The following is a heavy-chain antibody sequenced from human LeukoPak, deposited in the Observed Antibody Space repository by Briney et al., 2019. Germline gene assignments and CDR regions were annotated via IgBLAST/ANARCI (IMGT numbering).Heavy chain of an antibody. CDR2: ISGSGGST. J-gene: IGHJ4*02. CDR1: GFTFSSYA. Sequence: GGSLRLSCAASGFTFSSYAMSWVRQAPGKGLEGVSAISGSGGSTYYADSVKGRFTISRDNSKNTLYLQMNSLRAEDTAVYYCAKFWFGELYFYFDYWGQGTLVTVSS. D-gene: IGHD3-10*01. V-gene: IGHV3-23*01. CDR3: AKFWFGELYFYFDY.